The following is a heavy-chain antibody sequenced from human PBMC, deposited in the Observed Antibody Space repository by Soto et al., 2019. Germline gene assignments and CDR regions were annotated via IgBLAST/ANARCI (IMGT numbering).Heavy chain of an antibody. V-gene: IGHV4-34*01. Sequence: SGTLSLTLGGLGGSFNGYRWSWGRPGPGKGLERIAEINHSGSTNYNPHLKSRATISVDTSKNQFSLKLSSVTAGDTAVYYCGRGIAMRVVVKRPAHDKYSLDSWA. CDR1: GGSFNGYR. J-gene: IGHJ5*01. CDR3: GRGIAMRVVVKRPAHDKYSLDS. CDR2: INHSGST. D-gene: IGHD3-22*01.